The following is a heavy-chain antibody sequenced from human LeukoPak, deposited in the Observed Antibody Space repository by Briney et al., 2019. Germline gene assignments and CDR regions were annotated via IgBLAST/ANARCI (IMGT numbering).Heavy chain of an antibody. D-gene: IGHD3-9*01. J-gene: IGHJ4*02. CDR3: ARQYYDILTGSRGPGDY. CDR1: GGSISSSSYY. CDR2: IYYSGST. V-gene: IGHV4-39*01. Sequence: SETLSLTCTVSGGSISSSSYYWGWIRQPPGKGLEWIGSIYYSGSTYYNPSLKSRVTISVDTSKNQFSLKLSSVTAADTAVYYCARQYYDILTGSRGPGDYWGQGTPVTVSS.